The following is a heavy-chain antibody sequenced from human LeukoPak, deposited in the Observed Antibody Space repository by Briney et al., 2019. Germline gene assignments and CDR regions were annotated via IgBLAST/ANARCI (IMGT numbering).Heavy chain of an antibody. CDR1: GFTFSSYS. V-gene: IGHV3-30*01. CDR2: ISFVGSNK. J-gene: IGHJ4*02. Sequence: GESLRLSCAASGFTFSSYSMHWVRQAPGKGLEWVALISFVGSNKNYADSVRGRFTISRDNSKNMLYLQMNSLRAEDTAVYYCASANYFDSSGYFWGQGTLVTVSS. CDR3: ASANYFDSSGYF. D-gene: IGHD3-22*01.